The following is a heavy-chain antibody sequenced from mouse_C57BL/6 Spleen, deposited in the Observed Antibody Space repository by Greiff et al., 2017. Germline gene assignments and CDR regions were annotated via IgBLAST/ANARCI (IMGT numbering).Heavy chain of an antibody. CDR3: AKLITTVVATRYFDV. D-gene: IGHD1-1*01. V-gene: IGHV2-5*01. CDR1: GFSLTSYG. Sequence: VQLQESGPGLVQPSQSLSITCTVSGFSLTSYGVHWVRQSPGKGLEWLGVIWRGGSTDYNAAFMSRLSITKDNSKSQVFFKMNSLQADDTAIYYCAKLITTVVATRYFDVWGTGTTVTVSS. J-gene: IGHJ1*03. CDR2: IWRGGST.